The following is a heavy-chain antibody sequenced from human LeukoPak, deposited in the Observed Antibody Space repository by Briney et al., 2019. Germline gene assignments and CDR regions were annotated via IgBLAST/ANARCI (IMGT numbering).Heavy chain of an antibody. CDR1: GGSFSGYY. Sequence: SEALSLTCAVYGGSFSGYYWSWIRQPPGKGLEWIGEINHSGSTNYNPSLKSRVTISVDTSKNQFSLKLSSVTAADTAVYYCARRYCGGDCPSGGMDVWGQGTTVTVSS. CDR2: INHSGST. CDR3: ARRYCGGDCPSGGMDV. J-gene: IGHJ6*02. V-gene: IGHV4-34*01. D-gene: IGHD2-21*02.